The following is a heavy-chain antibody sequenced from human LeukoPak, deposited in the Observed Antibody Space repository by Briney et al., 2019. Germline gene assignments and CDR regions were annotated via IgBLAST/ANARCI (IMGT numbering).Heavy chain of an antibody. J-gene: IGHJ4*02. Sequence: PGGSLRLSCAASGFIFSSHGMNWVRQAPGKGLEWVSGISPSGDITYYADSVKGRFTISRDNSKNTLYLQMNSLRAEDTAVYYCAKDRVLAAAGMDHWGQGTLVTVSS. D-gene: IGHD6-13*01. V-gene: IGHV3-23*01. CDR3: AKDRVLAAAGMDH. CDR2: ISPSGDIT. CDR1: GFIFSSHG.